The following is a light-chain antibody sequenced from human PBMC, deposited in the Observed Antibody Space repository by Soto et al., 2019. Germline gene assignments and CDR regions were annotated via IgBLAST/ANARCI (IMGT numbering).Light chain of an antibody. CDR3: QQYDSSPPT. CDR1: QSVTTNY. V-gene: IGKV3-20*01. Sequence: EIVLTQSPGTLSLSPGDRATLSCRASQSVTTNYLAWYQRKPGQAPRLLIYGASNRATDIPARFSGGGSVTDFTLTITRLEPEDFAVYYCQQYDSSPPTFGQGTKVEI. J-gene: IGKJ1*01. CDR2: GAS.